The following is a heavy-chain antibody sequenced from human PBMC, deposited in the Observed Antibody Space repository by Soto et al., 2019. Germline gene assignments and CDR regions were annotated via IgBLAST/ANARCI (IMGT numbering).Heavy chain of an antibody. CDR1: GGSISSYY. Sequence: QVQLQESGPGLVKPSETLSRTCTVSGGSISSYYWSWMRQSPGKGLEWIGYIYYSGSTKYNPSLKSRVTISVDTSKNQFSLKLSSVTAADTAVYYCARGRGDTAMAWYYWGHGTLVTVAS. D-gene: IGHD5-18*01. J-gene: IGHJ4*01. V-gene: IGHV4-59*01. CDR2: IYYSGST. CDR3: ARGRGDTAMAWYY.